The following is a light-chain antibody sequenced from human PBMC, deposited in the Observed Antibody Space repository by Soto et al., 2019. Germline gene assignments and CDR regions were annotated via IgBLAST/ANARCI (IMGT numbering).Light chain of an antibody. V-gene: IGKV3-15*01. Sequence: EIVMTQSPATLSVSPGERDTLSCRAGQTIYSNVAWYQQRPGQAPRLLIYRASTRATGVPARFSGSGSGTDFTLTISRLEPEDFAVYYCQQYDNWPITFGQGTRLEIK. CDR3: QQYDNWPIT. CDR2: RAS. CDR1: QTIYSN. J-gene: IGKJ5*01.